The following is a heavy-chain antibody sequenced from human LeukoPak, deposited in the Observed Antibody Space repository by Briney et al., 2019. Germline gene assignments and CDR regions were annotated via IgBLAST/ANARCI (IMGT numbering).Heavy chain of an antibody. CDR1: GFTFITYA. J-gene: IGHJ4*02. CDR2: ISGNGGST. D-gene: IGHD3-3*01. Sequence: GGSLRLSCAASGFTFITYAMTWVRQAPGKGLEWVSAISGNGGSTYSADSVKGRFTISRDNSKNTLYLQMNSLRAEDTALYYCAKQTAEGDYDFWSGYYGFDYWGQGTLVTVSS. V-gene: IGHV3-23*01. CDR3: AKQTAEGDYDFWSGYYGFDY.